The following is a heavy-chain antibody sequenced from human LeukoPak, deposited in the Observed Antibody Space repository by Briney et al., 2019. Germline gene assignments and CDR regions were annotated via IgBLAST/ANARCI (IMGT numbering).Heavy chain of an antibody. CDR2: IYYSGST. D-gene: IGHD3-22*01. Sequence: SETLSLTCTVSGGSISSSSYYWGWNRQPPGKGLEWIGSIYYSGSTYYNPSLKSRVTISVDTSKNQFSLKLSSVTAADTAVYYCARVDSSGYLFDYWGQGTLVTVSS. J-gene: IGHJ4*02. CDR1: GGSISSSSYY. V-gene: IGHV4-39*07. CDR3: ARVDSSGYLFDY.